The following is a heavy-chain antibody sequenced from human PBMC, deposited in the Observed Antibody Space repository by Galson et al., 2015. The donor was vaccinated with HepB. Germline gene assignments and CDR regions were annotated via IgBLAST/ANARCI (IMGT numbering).Heavy chain of an antibody. Sequence: TLFLTYTVSGGSISSNFWCLIRQPPGKGLEWIRYIYYSGSTNYDPSLKSRVTIAVDTSKNQFSLKLSSVTAADTAVYYCARDPGYSYGYHYYYGIDVWGQGTTVTVSS. CDR1: GGSISSNF. V-gene: IGHV4-59*01. CDR3: ARDPGYSYGYHYYYGIDV. D-gene: IGHD5-18*01. CDR2: IYYSGST. J-gene: IGHJ6*02.